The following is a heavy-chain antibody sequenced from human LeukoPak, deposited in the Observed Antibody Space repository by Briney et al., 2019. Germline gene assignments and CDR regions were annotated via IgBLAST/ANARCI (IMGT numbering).Heavy chain of an antibody. CDR1: GFTFSSYW. CDR3: ARVVRRGALLNYYYYMDV. D-gene: IGHD3-10*01. Sequence: GGSLRLSCAASGFTFSSYWMSWVRQAPGKGLEWVANIKQDGSEKYYVDSVKGRFTISRDNAKNSLYLQMNSLRAEDTAVYYCARVVRRGALLNYYYYMDVWGKGTTVTVSS. V-gene: IGHV3-7*01. J-gene: IGHJ6*03. CDR2: IKQDGSEK.